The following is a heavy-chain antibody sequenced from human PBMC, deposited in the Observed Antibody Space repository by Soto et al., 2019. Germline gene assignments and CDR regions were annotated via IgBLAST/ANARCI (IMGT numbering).Heavy chain of an antibody. Sequence: QVQLQESGPGLVKPSETLSLTCTVSGGSISSHYWSWIRQSPGKGLEWIGYVYYTGSTNYNPSLKSRITISIDTSKKQFSLKLSSVTAADTAIYYCAGADNPYYFDYWGQGTLVTVSS. V-gene: IGHV4-59*08. CDR3: AGADNPYYFDY. CDR2: VYYTGST. D-gene: IGHD1-20*01. CDR1: GGSISSHY. J-gene: IGHJ4*02.